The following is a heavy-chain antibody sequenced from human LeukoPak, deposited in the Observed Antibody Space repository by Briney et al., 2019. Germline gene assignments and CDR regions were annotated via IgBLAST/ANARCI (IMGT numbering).Heavy chain of an antibody. V-gene: IGHV1-69*05. D-gene: IGHD5-18*01. J-gene: IGHJ4*02. CDR1: GGTFSSYA. Sequence: GSSVKVSCKASGGTFSSYAISWVRQAPGQGLEWMGGIIPIFGTANYAQKFQGRVTITTDESTSTAYMELSSLRSEDTAVYYCARSISDTAMVDDQYYFDYWGQGTLVTVSS. CDR3: ARSISDTAMVDDQYYFDY. CDR2: IIPIFGTA.